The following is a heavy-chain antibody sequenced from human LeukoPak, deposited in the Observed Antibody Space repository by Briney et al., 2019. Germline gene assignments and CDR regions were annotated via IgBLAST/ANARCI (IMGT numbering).Heavy chain of an antibody. CDR3: ARERFFGVVDAFDI. J-gene: IGHJ3*02. Sequence: PGESLRLSCAASEFTFTTYSMAWVRQAPGKGLEWVSSISSSATYRYYADSVNGRFTISRDNAKNPLYLQMNILRAEDTAVYYCARERFFGVVDAFDIWGQGTMVTVSS. CDR1: EFTFTTYS. V-gene: IGHV3-21*01. CDR2: ISSSATYR. D-gene: IGHD3-3*01.